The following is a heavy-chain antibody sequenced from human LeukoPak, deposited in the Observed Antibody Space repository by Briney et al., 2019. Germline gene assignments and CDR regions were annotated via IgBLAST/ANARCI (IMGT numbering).Heavy chain of an antibody. D-gene: IGHD3-9*01. Sequence: GGSLRLSCAASGFTFSSYAMHWVRQAPGKGLEWVAVISYDGSNKYYADSVKGRFTISRDNSKNTLYLQMNSLRAEDTAVYYCARSYYDILAGYPPPPNFDYWGQGTLVTVSS. V-gene: IGHV3-30-3*01. CDR2: ISYDGSNK. CDR3: ARSYYDILAGYPPPPNFDY. J-gene: IGHJ4*02. CDR1: GFTFSSYA.